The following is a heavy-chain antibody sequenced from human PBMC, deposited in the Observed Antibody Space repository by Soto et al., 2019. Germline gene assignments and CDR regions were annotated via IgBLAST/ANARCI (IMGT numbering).Heavy chain of an antibody. CDR3: ARGRIAVAGSLEGGAFDI. D-gene: IGHD6-19*01. Sequence: QVQLQESGPGLVKPSETLSLTCTVSGGSINSYYWSWIRQPAGKGLEWIGRIYPSGSTNYNPSLKSRVTMSVDTSKNQFSVKLGSVTAADTAVYYCARGRIAVAGSLEGGAFDIWGQGTMVTVSS. CDR1: GGSINSYY. CDR2: IYPSGST. J-gene: IGHJ3*02. V-gene: IGHV4-4*07.